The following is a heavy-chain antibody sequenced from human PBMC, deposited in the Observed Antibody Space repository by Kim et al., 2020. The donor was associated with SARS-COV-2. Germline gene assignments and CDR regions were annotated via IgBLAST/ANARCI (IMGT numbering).Heavy chain of an antibody. Sequence: DYAVSVKGRITINPDTSKNQFSLHLNAVTPEDTAVYYCARVKATTGYFDSWGQGTLVTVSS. V-gene: IGHV6-1*01. J-gene: IGHJ4*02. CDR3: ARVKATTGYFDS. D-gene: IGHD4-17*01.